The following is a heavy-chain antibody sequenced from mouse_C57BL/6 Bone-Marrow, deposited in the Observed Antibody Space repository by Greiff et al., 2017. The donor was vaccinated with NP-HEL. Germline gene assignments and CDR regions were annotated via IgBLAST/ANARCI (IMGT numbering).Heavy chain of an antibody. Sequence: QVQLQQSGAELARPGASVKLSCKASGYTFTSYGISWVKQRTGQGLEWIGEIYPRSGNTYYNEKFKGKATLTADKSSSTAYMELRSLTSEDSAVYFCARVKRDYYGSSLFAYWGQGTLVTVSA. CDR2: IYPRSGNT. J-gene: IGHJ3*01. D-gene: IGHD1-1*01. CDR3: ARVKRDYYGSSLFAY. V-gene: IGHV1-81*01. CDR1: GYTFTSYG.